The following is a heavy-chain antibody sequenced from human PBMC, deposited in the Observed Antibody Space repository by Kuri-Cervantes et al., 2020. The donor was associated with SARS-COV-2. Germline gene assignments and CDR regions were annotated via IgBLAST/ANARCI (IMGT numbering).Heavy chain of an antibody. Sequence: GESLKISCAASGFTVSRNYMKWVRQVPGKGLEWVSALSGSGSATYYADSVKGRFTISRDNSKNTLYLQMNGLRVEDTAVYHCAKTLPSPARSFKWFPRGFFDTWGRGTLVTVSS. D-gene: IGHD3-22*01. J-gene: IGHJ4*02. CDR3: AKTLPSPARSFKWFPRGFFDT. CDR2: LSGSGSAT. CDR1: GFTVSRNY. V-gene: IGHV3-23*01.